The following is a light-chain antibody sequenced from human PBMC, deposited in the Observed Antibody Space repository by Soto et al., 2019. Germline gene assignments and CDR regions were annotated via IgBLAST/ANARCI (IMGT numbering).Light chain of an antibody. J-gene: IGLJ2*01. V-gene: IGLV4-69*01. CDR1: SGHSSYA. CDR2: LNSDGSH. CDR3: QTWDTGIVV. Sequence: QLVLTQSPSASAYLGASVELTCSLNSGHSSYAIAWHQQQPEKGPRYLMKLNSDGSHSKGDGIPDRFSGSSSGAERYLTISSLQSEDEADYYCQTWDTGIVVFGGGTKLTVL.